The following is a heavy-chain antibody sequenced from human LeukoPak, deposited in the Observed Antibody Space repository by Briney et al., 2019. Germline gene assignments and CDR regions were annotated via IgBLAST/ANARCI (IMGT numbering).Heavy chain of an antibody. V-gene: IGHV3-30*18. CDR2: ISYDGSDK. Sequence: GGSLRLSCAASGFTFSSYWMSWVRQAPGKGLEWVALISYDGSDKYYADSVKGRFTISRDSSTNTLFLQMNSLRAEDTAVYFCAKNRVVFNWNYAYYFDDWGQGTLVTVSS. D-gene: IGHD1-7*01. J-gene: IGHJ4*02. CDR3: AKNRVVFNWNYAYYFDD. CDR1: GFTFSSYW.